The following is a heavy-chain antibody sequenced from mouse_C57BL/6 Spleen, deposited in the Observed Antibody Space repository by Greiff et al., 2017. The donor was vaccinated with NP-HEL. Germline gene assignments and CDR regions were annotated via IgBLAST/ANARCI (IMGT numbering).Heavy chain of an antibody. Sequence: DVKLVESEGGLVQPGSSMKLSCTASGFTFSDYYMAWVRQVPEKGLEWVANINYDGSSTYYLDSLKSRFIISRDNAKNILYLQMSSLKSEDTATYYCARDYDYDGGLAYWGQGTLVTVSA. V-gene: IGHV5-16*01. CDR1: GFTFSDYY. CDR3: ARDYDYDGGLAY. CDR2: INYDGSST. D-gene: IGHD2-4*01. J-gene: IGHJ3*01.